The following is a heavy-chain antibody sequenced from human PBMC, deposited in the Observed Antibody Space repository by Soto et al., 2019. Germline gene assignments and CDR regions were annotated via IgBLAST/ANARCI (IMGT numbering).Heavy chain of an antibody. CDR1: GFTFSSYS. J-gene: IGHJ5*02. CDR3: ARSYVSNWFDP. D-gene: IGHD3-16*01. V-gene: IGHV3-21*01. Sequence: GGSLRLSCAASGFTFSSYSMNWVRQAPGKGLEWISSISSSSSYIYYTDSVKGRFTISRDNAKNSLYLQMNSLRAEDTAVYYCARSYVSNWFDPWGQGTLVTVSS. CDR2: ISSSSSYI.